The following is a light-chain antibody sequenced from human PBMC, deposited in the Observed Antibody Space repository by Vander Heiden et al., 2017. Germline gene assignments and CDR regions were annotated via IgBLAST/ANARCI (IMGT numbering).Light chain of an antibody. Sequence: SYELTQPLSVSVTPGQTAKHTCSREALPKTYAYWYQQQPGQAPVLMIYKDNERPSGIPERFSGSSSGTTVTLTISEVQAGDEADYYCQSTDSSGTYVVFGGGTQLTVL. J-gene: IGLJ2*01. CDR1: ALPKTY. V-gene: IGLV3-25*03. CDR2: KDN. CDR3: QSTDSSGTYVV.